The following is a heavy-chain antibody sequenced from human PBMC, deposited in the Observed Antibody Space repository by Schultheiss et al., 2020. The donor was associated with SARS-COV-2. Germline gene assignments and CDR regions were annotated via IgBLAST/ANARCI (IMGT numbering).Heavy chain of an antibody. CDR1: GGSISSYY. J-gene: IGHJ6*02. V-gene: IGHV4-34*01. D-gene: IGHD6-13*01. Sequence: SETLSLTCTVSGGSISSYYWSWIRQPPGKGLEWIGEINHSGSTNYNPSLKSRVTISVDTSKNQFSLKLSSVTAADTAVYYCARDMFERLVRHGMDVWGQGTTVTVSS. CDR2: INHSGST. CDR3: ARDMFERLVRHGMDV.